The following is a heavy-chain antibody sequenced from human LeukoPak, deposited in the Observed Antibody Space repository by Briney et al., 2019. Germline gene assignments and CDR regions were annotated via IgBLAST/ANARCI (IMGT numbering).Heavy chain of an antibody. Sequence: ASVKVSCKASGYTFTSYDINWVRQATGQGLEWMGWMNPNSGNTGYAQKFQGRVTMTRNTSISTAYMELSSLRSEDTAVYYCARVGYSYGHDTGYYFDYWGQGTLVTVSS. V-gene: IGHV1-8*01. CDR2: MNPNSGNT. D-gene: IGHD5-18*01. J-gene: IGHJ4*02. CDR1: GYTFTSYD. CDR3: ARVGYSYGHDTGYYFDY.